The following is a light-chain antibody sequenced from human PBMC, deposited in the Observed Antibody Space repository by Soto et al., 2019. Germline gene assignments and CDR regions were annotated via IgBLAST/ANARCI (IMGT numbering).Light chain of an antibody. J-gene: IGLJ3*02. Sequence: QSVLTQPPSASGTPGQRVTISCSGSSSNIGSHVVYWYQQLAGTASKLLMYNNNQRPSGVPDRFSGSKSGTSASLAISGLHSEDEADYYCAVWDDSLDGWVFGGGTKLTVL. CDR2: NNN. CDR3: AVWDDSLDGWV. V-gene: IGLV1-44*01. CDR1: SSNIGSHV.